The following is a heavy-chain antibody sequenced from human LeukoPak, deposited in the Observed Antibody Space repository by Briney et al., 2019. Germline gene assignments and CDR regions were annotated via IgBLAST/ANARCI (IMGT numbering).Heavy chain of an antibody. D-gene: IGHD3-9*01. Sequence: PSETLSLTCTVSGASISSYYWNWIRQPAGKGLEWIGRIYVSGSTTYNPSLRSRVTISVDTSKNQFSLKLSSVTAADPAVYYCARSPSSIKPPDFWGQGTLVTVSS. V-gene: IGHV4-4*07. CDR2: IYVSGST. J-gene: IGHJ4*02. CDR3: ARSPSSIKPPDF. CDR1: GASISSYY.